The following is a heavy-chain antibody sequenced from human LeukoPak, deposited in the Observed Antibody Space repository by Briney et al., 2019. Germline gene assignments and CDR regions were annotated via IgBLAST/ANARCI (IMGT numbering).Heavy chain of an antibody. J-gene: IGHJ4*02. CDR3: ARETKAKQPITMIVVVRSISGLSY. D-gene: IGHD3-22*01. V-gene: IGHV1-3*01. Sequence: HWASVKVSCKASGYTFTSYAMHWVRQAPGQRLERMGWINAGNGNTKYSQKFQGRVTMTRDTSTSTVYMELSSLRSEDTAVYYCARETKAKQPITMIVVVRSISGLSYWGQGTLVTVSS. CDR2: INAGNGNT. CDR1: GYTFTSYA.